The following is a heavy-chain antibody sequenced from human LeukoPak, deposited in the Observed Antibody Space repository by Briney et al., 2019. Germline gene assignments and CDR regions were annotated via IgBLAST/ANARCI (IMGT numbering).Heavy chain of an antibody. J-gene: IGHJ4*02. V-gene: IGHV1-2*04. D-gene: IGHD6-19*01. CDR2: INPNSGGT. CDR3: VREGTAVDLDY. CDR1: GYTFTGYY. Sequence: ASVKVSCKASGYTFTGYYMHWVRQAPGLGLEWMGWINPNSGGTNYAQKFQGWVTMTRDTSISTAYMELSRLRSDDTAVYYCVREGTAVDLDYWGQGTLVTVSS.